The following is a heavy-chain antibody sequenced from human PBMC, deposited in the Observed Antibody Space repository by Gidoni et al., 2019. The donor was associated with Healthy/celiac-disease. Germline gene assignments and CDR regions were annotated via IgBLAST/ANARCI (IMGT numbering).Heavy chain of an antibody. J-gene: IGHJ4*02. CDR2: IYYSGST. V-gene: IGHV4-31*03. CDR3: ARAAGGSGSWYYFDY. Sequence: QVQLQESGPGLVKPSQTLSLTCTVSGGSISSGGYYWGWIRQHPGKGLEWIGYIYYSGSTYYNPSLKSRVTISVDTSKNQFSLKLSSVTAADTAVYYCARAAGGSGSWYYFDYWGQGTLVTVSS. CDR1: GGSISSGGYY. D-gene: IGHD3-10*01.